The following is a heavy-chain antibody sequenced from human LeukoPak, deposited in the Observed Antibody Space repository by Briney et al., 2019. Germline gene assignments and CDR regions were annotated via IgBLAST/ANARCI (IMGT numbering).Heavy chain of an antibody. CDR1: GLTFSNSW. CDR3: ATYTNWVAGDV. J-gene: IGHJ6*02. Sequence: PGGSLRLSCAASGLTFSNSWMSWVRQAPGQGLEWLAAIKEDGSEKDYVDSVKGRFTISRDNAKNSLYLQMNSLRAEDTAVYYCATYTNWVAGDVWGQGTSVSVSS. D-gene: IGHD1-1*01. V-gene: IGHV3-7*01. CDR2: IKEDGSEK.